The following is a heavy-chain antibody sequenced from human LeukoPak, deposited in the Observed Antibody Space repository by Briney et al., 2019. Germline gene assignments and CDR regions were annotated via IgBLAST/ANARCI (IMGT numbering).Heavy chain of an antibody. CDR1: GYTFTGYY. J-gene: IGHJ4*02. Sequence: ASVKVSCKASGYTFTGYYMHWVRQAPGQGLEWMGWINPNSGGTNNEQKFQGRVTMTRDTSISTAYMELSRLRFDDTAVYYCARCLLGRLPDYWGQGTLVTVSS. CDR3: ARCLLGRLPDY. CDR2: INPNSGGT. D-gene: IGHD4-11*01. V-gene: IGHV1-2*02.